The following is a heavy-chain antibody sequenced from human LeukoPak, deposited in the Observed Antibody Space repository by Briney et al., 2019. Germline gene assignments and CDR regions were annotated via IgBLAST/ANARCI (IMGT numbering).Heavy chain of an antibody. CDR1: GFTVSSNY. CDR2: IYSGGST. J-gene: IGHJ6*02. Sequence: PGGSLRLSCAASGFTVSSNYMSWARQAPGKGLEWVSVIYSGGSTYYADSVKGRFTISRHNSKNTLYLQMNSLRAEDTAVYYCARDSNLGYYYGMDVRGQGTTVTVSS. V-gene: IGHV3-53*04. CDR3: ARDSNLGYYYGMDV.